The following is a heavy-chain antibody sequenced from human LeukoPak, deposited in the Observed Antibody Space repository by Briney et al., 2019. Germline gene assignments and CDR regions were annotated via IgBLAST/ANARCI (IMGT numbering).Heavy chain of an antibody. CDR2: IRYDGSNK. D-gene: IGHD2-2*02. CDR1: GFTFSGYG. J-gene: IGHJ4*02. CDR3: AKSLVPADITDS. V-gene: IGHV3-30*02. Sequence: PGGSLRPSCAASGFTFSGYGMHWVRQAPGKGLEWVAFIRYDGSNKYYADSVKGRFTISRDNSKNTLYLQMNSLRAEDTAVYYCAKSLVPADITDSWGQGTLVTVSS.